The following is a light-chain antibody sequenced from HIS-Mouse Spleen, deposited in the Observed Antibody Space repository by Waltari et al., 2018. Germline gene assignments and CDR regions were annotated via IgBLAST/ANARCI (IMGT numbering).Light chain of an antibody. V-gene: IGKV3-20*01. CDR1: QSVSSSY. CDR3: QQYGSSSALT. Sequence: EIVLTQSPGTLSLSPGERATLSCRASQSVSSSYLAWYQQKPGQAPRLLIYGASSRATGIPDRFSGSGSGTDFTLTISRLEPEDFAVYYCQQYGSSSALTFGGGTKVELK. J-gene: IGKJ4*01. CDR2: GAS.